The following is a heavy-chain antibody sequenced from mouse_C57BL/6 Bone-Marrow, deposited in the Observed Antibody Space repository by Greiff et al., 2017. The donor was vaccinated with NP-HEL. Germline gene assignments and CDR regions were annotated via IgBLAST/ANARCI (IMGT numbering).Heavy chain of an antibody. V-gene: IGHV14-4*01. J-gene: IGHJ1*03. CDR1: GFNIKDDY. D-gene: IGHD1-1*01. CDR3: THHYYGSSYWYFDV. Sequence: EVKLVESGAELVRPGASVKLSCTASGFNIKDDYMHWVKQRPEQGLEWIGWIDPENGDTEYASKFQGKATITADTSSNTAYLQLSSLTSEDTAVYYCTHHYYGSSYWYFDVWGTGTTVTVSS. CDR2: IDPENGDT.